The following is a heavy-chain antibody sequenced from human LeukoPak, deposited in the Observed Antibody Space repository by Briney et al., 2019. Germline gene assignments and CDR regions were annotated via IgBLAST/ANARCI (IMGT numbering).Heavy chain of an antibody. J-gene: IGHJ3*02. CDR2: IYHSGST. CDR3: ARDGGIGAFDI. D-gene: IGHD1-26*01. V-gene: IGHV4-59*12. CDR1: GGSISSYY. Sequence: SETLSLTCTVSGGSISSYYWSWIRQPPGKGLEWIGYIYHSGSTYYNPSLKSRVTISVDRSKNQFSLKLSSVTAADTAVYYCARDGGIGAFDIWGQGTMVTVSS.